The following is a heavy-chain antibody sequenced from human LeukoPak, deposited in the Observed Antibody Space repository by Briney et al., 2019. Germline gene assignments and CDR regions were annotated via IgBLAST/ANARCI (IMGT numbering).Heavy chain of an antibody. CDR3: AKDPERWLQLRLGFSD. D-gene: IGHD5-24*01. CDR1: GFTFSSYA. Sequence: RGTLRLSCAASGFTFSSYAMSCVRQSPGQGLEWFSAISGSGGNTYYADSVKGRFTISRDNSKNTLYLQMNSLRAEYTAVYSFAKDPERWLQLRLGFSDWGQGTLVSVSS. V-gene: IGHV3-23*01. CDR2: ISGSGGNT. J-gene: IGHJ4*02.